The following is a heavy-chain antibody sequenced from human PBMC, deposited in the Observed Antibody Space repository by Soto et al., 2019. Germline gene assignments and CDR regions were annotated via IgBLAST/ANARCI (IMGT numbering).Heavy chain of an antibody. V-gene: IGHV3-30-3*01. D-gene: IGHD6-19*01. CDR1: GFTFSSYA. Sequence: GGSLSLSCAASGFTFSSYAMHWVRQAPGKGLEWVAVISYDGSNKYYADSVKGRFTISRDNSKNTLYLQMNSLRAEDTAVYYCARDMAAYSSGWYVDYWGQGTLVTVSS. CDR3: ARDMAAYSSGWYVDY. CDR2: ISYDGSNK. J-gene: IGHJ4*02.